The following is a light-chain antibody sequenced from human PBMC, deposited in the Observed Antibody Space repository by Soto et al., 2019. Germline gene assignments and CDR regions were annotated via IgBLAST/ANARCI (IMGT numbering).Light chain of an antibody. CDR3: QQYESYPLT. Sequence: DIQMTQSPSTLSASVGDRVTITCRASQSISGWLAWYRQKPGKAPELLIYSASTLETGVPSRFSGSVSGTEFTLTVSSLQPDDFATYYCQQYESYPLTFGGGTKVDIK. CDR1: QSISGW. J-gene: IGKJ4*01. CDR2: SAS. V-gene: IGKV1-5*03.